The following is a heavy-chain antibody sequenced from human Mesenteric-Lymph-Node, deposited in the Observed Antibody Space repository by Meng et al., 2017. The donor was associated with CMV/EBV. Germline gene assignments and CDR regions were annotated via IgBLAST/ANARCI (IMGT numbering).Heavy chain of an antibody. J-gene: IGHJ4*02. CDR2: IRSGVDTK. V-gene: IGHV3-30*02. D-gene: IGHD3-22*01. CDR3: ERAPPTIYYGASGYYSDY. CDR1: RFTFEHYA. Sequence: GGSLRLSCEASRFTFEHYAMHWVRQGPGKGLEWVAFIRSGVDTKFYADSVKGRFTITRDNSENRLYLQMNSLRPEDPAVYYCERAPPTIYYGASGYYSDYWGQGTLVTVSS.